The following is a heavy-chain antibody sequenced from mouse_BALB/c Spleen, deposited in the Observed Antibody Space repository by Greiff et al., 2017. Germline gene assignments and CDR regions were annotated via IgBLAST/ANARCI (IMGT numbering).Heavy chain of an antibody. Sequence: VKLMESGPGLVQPSQSLSITCTVSGFSLTSYGVHWVRQSPGKGLEWLGVIWSGGSTDYNAAFISRLSISKDNSKSQVFFKMNSLQADDTAIYYCARITTVAYFDYWGQGTTLTVSS. CDR1: GFSLTSYG. CDR2: IWSGGST. V-gene: IGHV2-4-1*01. D-gene: IGHD1-1*01. J-gene: IGHJ2*01. CDR3: ARITTVAYFDY.